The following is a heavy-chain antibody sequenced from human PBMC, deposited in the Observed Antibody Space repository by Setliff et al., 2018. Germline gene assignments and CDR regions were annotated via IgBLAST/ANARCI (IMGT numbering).Heavy chain of an antibody. J-gene: IGHJ6*02. CDR1: GGSLSNYY. CDR2: IYHNGNT. V-gene: IGHV4-59*01. D-gene: IGHD5-18*01. Sequence: PSETLSLTCTVYGGSLSNYYWSWIRQPPGKGLEWIGYIYHNGNTNFNPSLKTRVTMSVDTSKNQFALNLTSVTAADTAVYYCVRDRTAYSYGLDVWGQGTTVTVSS. CDR3: VRDRTAYSYGLDV.